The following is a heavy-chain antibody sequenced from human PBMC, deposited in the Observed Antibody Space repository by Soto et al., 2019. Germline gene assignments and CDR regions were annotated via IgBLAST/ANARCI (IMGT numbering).Heavy chain of an antibody. CDR2: ISGSGGST. CDR1: GFTFSSYA. D-gene: IGHD3-16*02. V-gene: IGHV3-23*01. CDR3: TTELPDGLHDILITFGGVIVAPFY. J-gene: IGHJ4*02. Sequence: EVQLLESGGGLVQPGGSLRLSCAASGFTFSSYAMSWVRQAPGKGLEWVSAISGSGGSTYYADSVKGRFTISRDNSKNTPYLHMNSLRAEDTAVYYCTTELPDGLHDILITFGGVIVAPFYWGQGTLVTVFS.